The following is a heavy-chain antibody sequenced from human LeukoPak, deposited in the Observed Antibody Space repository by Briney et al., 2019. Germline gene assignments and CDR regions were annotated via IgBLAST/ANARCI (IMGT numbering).Heavy chain of an antibody. Sequence: GGSLRLSCAASGFTFSSYGVHWVRQAPGKGLEWVSAISGSGGSTYYADSVKGRFTISRDNSKNTLYLQMNSLRAEDTAVYYCAKVPSTSGYYYYMDVWGKGTTVTVSS. CDR3: AKVPSTSGYYYYMDV. J-gene: IGHJ6*03. D-gene: IGHD2-2*01. CDR1: GFTFSSYG. V-gene: IGHV3-23*01. CDR2: ISGSGGST.